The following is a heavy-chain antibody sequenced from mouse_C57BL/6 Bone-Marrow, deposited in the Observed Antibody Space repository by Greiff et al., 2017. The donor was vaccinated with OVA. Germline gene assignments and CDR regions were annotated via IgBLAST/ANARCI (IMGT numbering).Heavy chain of an antibody. CDR2: INSDGSAI. Sequence: EVMLVETGGGLVQPGGSRGLSCEGSGFTFSGFWMSWVRQTPGKTLEWIGDINSDGSAINYAPSIKDRFTIFRDNDKSTLYLQMSNLRSEDTATYFCMRYGNYWYFDVWGTGTTVTVSS. D-gene: IGHD2-1*01. J-gene: IGHJ1*03. V-gene: IGHV11-2*01. CDR3: MRYGNYWYFDV. CDR1: GFTFSGFW.